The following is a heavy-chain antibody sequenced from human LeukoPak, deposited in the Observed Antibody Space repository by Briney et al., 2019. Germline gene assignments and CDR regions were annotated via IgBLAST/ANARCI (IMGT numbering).Heavy chain of an antibody. J-gene: IGHJ4*02. CDR2: FDPEDGAT. V-gene: IGHV1-24*01. Sequence: ASARVSCKVSGYTLTELSMHWVRQAPGKGLEWMGGFDPEDGATIYAQKFQGRVTMTEDTSTDTAYMELSSLRSEDTAVYYCATVVLYSGYYFDYWGQGTLVTVSS. CDR1: GYTLTELS. D-gene: IGHD5-12*01. CDR3: ATVVLYSGYYFDY.